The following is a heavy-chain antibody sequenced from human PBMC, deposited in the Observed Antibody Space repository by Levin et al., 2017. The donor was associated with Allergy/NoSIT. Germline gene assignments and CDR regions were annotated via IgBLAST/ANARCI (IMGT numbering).Heavy chain of an antibody. CDR3: AHRPNGFISGWDQANFDY. CDR1: GFSLRTTGEG. D-gene: IGHD6-19*01. Sequence: KASGPTLVKPTQTLTLTCTFSGFSLRTTGEGVAWIRQPPGKALEWLAVIYWDDDKRYSPSLKSRLSVTKDTSKNQVVLTMTNMDPVDTATYYCAHRPNGFISGWDQANFDYWGQGTLVTVSS. V-gene: IGHV2-5*02. CDR2: IYWDDDK. J-gene: IGHJ4*02.